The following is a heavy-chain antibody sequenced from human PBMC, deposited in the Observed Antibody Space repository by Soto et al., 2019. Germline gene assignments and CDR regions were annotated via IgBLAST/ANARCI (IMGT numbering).Heavy chain of an antibody. CDR2: ISGSGSRT. D-gene: IGHD1-20*01. V-gene: IGHV3-23*01. Sequence: GGSLILSCAASGCRLTSYAMNWVRQAPGKGLEWVSGISGSGSRTYNADSVKGRFTISRDKYKNTLYLQMSSLRAEDTAIYYCARIMGVYNWKEVQTRRMDVWGQATTVTVSS. CDR1: GCRLTSYA. J-gene: IGHJ6*02. CDR3: ARIMGVYNWKEVQTRRMDV.